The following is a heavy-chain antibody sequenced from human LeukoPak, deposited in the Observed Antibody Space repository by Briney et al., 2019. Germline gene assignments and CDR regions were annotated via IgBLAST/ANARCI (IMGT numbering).Heavy chain of an antibody. V-gene: IGHV3-30-3*01. CDR1: GFTFSSYA. CDR3: ARATYYYDSSGYHRGVSFDC. CDR2: ISYDGSNK. J-gene: IGHJ4*02. Sequence: GRSLRLSCAASGFTFSSYAMHWVRQAPGKGLEWVAVISYDGSNKYYADSVKGRFTISRDNSKNTLYLQMNSLRAEDTAVYYCARATYYYDSSGYHRGVSFDCWGQGTLVTVSS. D-gene: IGHD3-22*01.